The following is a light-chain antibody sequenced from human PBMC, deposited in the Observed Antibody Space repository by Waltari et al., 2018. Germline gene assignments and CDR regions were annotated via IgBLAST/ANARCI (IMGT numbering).Light chain of an antibody. V-gene: IGKV3-20*01. J-gene: IGKJ2*01. CDR3: QHYDRSPLYT. CDR2: GAD. CDR1: QSVSSDY. Sequence: EIVLTQSPGTLSLSPGDRATLSCRARQSVSSDYLAWYQQKPGQAPRRLIYGADSRATGIPDRFSGSGSGTDFTLTISRLEPEDSAVYYCQHYDRSPLYTFGQGTKLEIK.